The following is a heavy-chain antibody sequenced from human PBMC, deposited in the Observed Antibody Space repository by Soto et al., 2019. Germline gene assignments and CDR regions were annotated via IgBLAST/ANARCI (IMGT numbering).Heavy chain of an antibody. CDR1: GFTFSDYY. J-gene: IGHJ4*02. CDR3: ERDILGASLAIGY. V-gene: IGHV3-11*01. D-gene: IGHD1-26*01. CDR2: ISPSGSDV. Sequence: GSLRLSCAASGFTFSDYYMSWIRQAPGKGLEWVSYISPSGSDVRYADSVKGRFTISRENAKNSLYLQMNSLRAEDTAVYYCERDILGASLAIGYWGQGTLVTVSS.